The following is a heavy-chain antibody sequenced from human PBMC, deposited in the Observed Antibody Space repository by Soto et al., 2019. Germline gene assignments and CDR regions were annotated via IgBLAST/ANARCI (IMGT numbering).Heavy chain of an antibody. CDR1: GYTFTSYD. CDR3: ARRWRARSNYYYYYMDV. CDR2: MNPNSGNT. J-gene: IGHJ6*03. V-gene: IGHV1-8*01. Sequence: ASVKVSCKASGYTFTSYDINWVRQATGQGLEWMGWMNPNSGNTGYAQKFQGRVTMTRNTSISTAYMELSSLRSEDTAVYYCARRWRARSNYYYYYMDVWGKGTTVTVSS. D-gene: IGHD2-15*01.